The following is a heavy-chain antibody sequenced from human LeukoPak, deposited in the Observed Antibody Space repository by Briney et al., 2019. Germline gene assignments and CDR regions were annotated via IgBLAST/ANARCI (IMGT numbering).Heavy chain of an antibody. V-gene: IGHV3-43*02. CDR3: ARESGKFDY. J-gene: IGHJ4*02. CDR1: GLPIGDFA. Sequence: GGSLRLSCVASGLPIGDFAMHWVRQAPGQGLEWVSLISGDGVSTFFTDSVKGRFSIPRDNSKNSLFLEMSSLRTEDTAMYYCARESGKFDYWGQGTLVAVSS. CDR2: ISGDGVST.